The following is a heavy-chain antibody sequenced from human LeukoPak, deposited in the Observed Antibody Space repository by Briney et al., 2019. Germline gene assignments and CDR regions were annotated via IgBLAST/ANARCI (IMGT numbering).Heavy chain of an antibody. CDR1: GDSISNYY. D-gene: IGHD2-2*01. Sequence: PSETLSLTCTVSGDSISNYYWNWIRQPAGKGLEWIGRFSSSGSTNYNLSLKSRVTISVDKSKNQVSLKLHSVTAADTSVYYCARGVVPAEINYYYYYMDVWGKGTTVTVSS. CDR2: FSSSGST. J-gene: IGHJ6*03. CDR3: ARGVVPAEINYYYYYMDV. V-gene: IGHV4-4*07.